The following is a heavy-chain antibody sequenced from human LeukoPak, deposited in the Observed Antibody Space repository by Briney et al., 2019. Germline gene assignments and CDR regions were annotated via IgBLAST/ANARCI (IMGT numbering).Heavy chain of an antibody. V-gene: IGHV3-23*01. J-gene: IGHJ5*02. CDR1: GFSFSSYA. CDR2: ITGSGGTT. D-gene: IGHD1-26*01. CDR3: ASIIVGATTKADWFDP. Sequence: QSGGSLRLSCAASGFSFSSYAVNWVRQAPGKGLEWVSAITGSGGTTDYADSVKGRFIISRDNSKNTLYLQMNSLRAEDTAVYYCASIIVGATTKADWFDPWGQGTLVTVSS.